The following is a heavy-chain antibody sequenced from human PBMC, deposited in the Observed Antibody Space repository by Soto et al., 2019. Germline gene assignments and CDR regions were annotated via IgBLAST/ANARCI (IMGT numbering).Heavy chain of an antibody. J-gene: IGHJ6*02. Sequence: QVQLVQSGAEVKKPGSSVKVSCKASGGTFSSYAISWVRQAPGQGLEWMGGIIPIFGTANYAQKFQGRVTITADESTSTAYMELSSLRSEDTAGYYCARVTSGWYGNYYYGMDVWGQGTTVTVSS. D-gene: IGHD6-19*01. CDR1: GGTFSSYA. CDR3: ARVTSGWYGNYYYGMDV. CDR2: IIPIFGTA. V-gene: IGHV1-69*12.